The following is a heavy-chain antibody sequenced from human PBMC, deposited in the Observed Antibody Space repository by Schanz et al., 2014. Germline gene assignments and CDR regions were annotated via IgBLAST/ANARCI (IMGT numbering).Heavy chain of an antibody. Sequence: EVQLVESGGGLIQPGGSLRLSCAASGFGFSSYSMNWVRQAPGKGLEWVSAILGLASTTYYADSVKGRFTISRDNSKNSLYLQMNSLRAEDTAVYYCARIGGSVFDYWAQGTLVTVSS. V-gene: IGHV3-23*04. CDR3: ARIGGSVFDY. CDR1: GFGFSSYS. J-gene: IGHJ4*02. D-gene: IGHD3-10*01. CDR2: ILGLASTT.